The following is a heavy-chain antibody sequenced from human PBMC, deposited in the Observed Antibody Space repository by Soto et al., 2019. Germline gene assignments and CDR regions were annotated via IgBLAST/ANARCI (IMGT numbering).Heavy chain of an antibody. CDR2: IYGGGNGP. Sequence: EVQVLESGGGLVQPGGSLRLSCAATGFTFSDFAMSWVRQAPGKGLEWVSRIYGGGNGPHYADSVKGRVTISRDNSKNTLYLQMNSLRAEDTAVYYCAKMEGMDTWAYSFDSWGQGTLVTVSS. D-gene: IGHD5-18*01. V-gene: IGHV3-23*01. J-gene: IGHJ4*02. CDR1: GFTFSDFA. CDR3: AKMEGMDTWAYSFDS.